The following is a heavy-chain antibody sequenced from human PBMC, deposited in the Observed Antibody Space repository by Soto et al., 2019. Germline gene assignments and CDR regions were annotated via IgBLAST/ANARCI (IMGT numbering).Heavy chain of an antibody. CDR3: TDRDVQY. J-gene: IGHJ4*02. V-gene: IGHV6-1*01. CDR1: GDSVSSSSAA. CDR2: TYFRSKWYT. Sequence: SQTLSLTCAISGDSVSSSSAAWNWIRQSSSRGLEWLGRTYFRSKWYTGYAPSVKSRITINPDTFKNQFSLQLTSVTPEDTAVYYCTDRDVQYWGQGTLVTVSS.